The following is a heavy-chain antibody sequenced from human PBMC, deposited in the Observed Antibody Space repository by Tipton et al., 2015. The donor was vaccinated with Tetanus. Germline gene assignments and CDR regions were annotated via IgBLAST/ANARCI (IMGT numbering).Heavy chain of an antibody. V-gene: IGHV4-34*01. CDR2: INHSGGT. CDR1: GGAFSGYY. CDR3: ARPRGYSSGYFYY. D-gene: IGHD3-22*01. J-gene: IGHJ4*02. Sequence: TLSLTCAVSGGAFSGYYWSWIRQSPGEGLEWIGAINHSGGTNYNPSLRSRVTTSIDTSQKQVSLKLSSVTAADTAVYYCARPRGYSSGYFYYWGLGTLVTVSS.